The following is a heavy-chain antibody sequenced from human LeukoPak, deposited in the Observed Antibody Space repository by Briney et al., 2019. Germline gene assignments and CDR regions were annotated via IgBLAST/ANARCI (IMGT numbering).Heavy chain of an antibody. V-gene: IGHV4-4*01. J-gene: IGHJ6*04. Sequence: SETLSLTCAVSGGSISSSNWWSWVRQPPGKGLEWIGEIYHSGSTNYNPSLKSRVTISVDKSKNQFSLKLSSVTAADTAVYCCARSITIFGVVSPMDVWGKGTTVTVSS. CDR2: IYHSGST. CDR1: GGSISSSNW. CDR3: ARSITIFGVVSPMDV. D-gene: IGHD3-3*01.